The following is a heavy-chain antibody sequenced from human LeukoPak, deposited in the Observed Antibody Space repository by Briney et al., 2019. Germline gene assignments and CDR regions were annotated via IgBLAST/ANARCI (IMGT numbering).Heavy chain of an antibody. D-gene: IGHD5-18*01. CDR1: GYTFTSYY. V-gene: IGHV1-46*01. Sequence: ASVKVSCKASGYTFTSYYMHWVRQAPGQGLEWMGIINCNGDSITYAQKFQGRVTTTRDTSTSTVYMELSSLRSEDTAVYYCARAGSYGPFAFWGQGTLVTVSS. CDR2: INCNGDSI. CDR3: ARAGSYGPFAF. J-gene: IGHJ4*02.